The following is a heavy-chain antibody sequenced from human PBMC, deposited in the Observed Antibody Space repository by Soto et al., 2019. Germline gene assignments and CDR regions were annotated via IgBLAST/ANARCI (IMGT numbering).Heavy chain of an antibody. CDR1: GGSISGYY. Sequence: QVQLQESGPGLVKPSETLSLTYTVSGGSISGYYWSWIRQPPGKGLEWIGCIYCSVSTNYNPSLKSRVTISVDTSKNQFSLKLSSVTAADTAVYYCARDYGGPFDYWGQGTLVTVSS. CDR3: ARDYGGPFDY. CDR2: IYCSVST. V-gene: IGHV4-59*01. J-gene: IGHJ4*02. D-gene: IGHD4-17*01.